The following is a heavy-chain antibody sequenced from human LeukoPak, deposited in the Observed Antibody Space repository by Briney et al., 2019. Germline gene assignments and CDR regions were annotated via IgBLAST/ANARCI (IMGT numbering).Heavy chain of an antibody. V-gene: IGHV4-34*01. CDR2: INHSGST. CDR1: GGSFSGYY. CDR3: ARGRDTAMETHDAFDI. D-gene: IGHD5-18*01. J-gene: IGHJ3*02. Sequence: ASETLSLTCAVYGGSFSGYYWSWIRQPPGKGLEWIGEINHSGSTNYNPSLKSRVTISVDTSKNQFSLKLSSVTAADTAVYYCARGRDTAMETHDAFDIWGQGTMVTVSS.